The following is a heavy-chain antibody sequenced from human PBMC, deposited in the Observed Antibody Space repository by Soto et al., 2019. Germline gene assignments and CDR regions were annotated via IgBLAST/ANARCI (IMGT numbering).Heavy chain of an antibody. CDR3: ARVAVAGTKGWFDP. D-gene: IGHD6-19*01. CDR2: IYYSGGT. V-gene: IGHV4-59*01. Sequence: SETLSLTCTVSGGSISSYYWSWIRQPPGKGLEWIGYIYYSGGTNYNPSLKSRVTISVDTSKNQFSLKLSSVTAADTAVYYCARVAVAGTKGWFDPWGQGTLVTVSS. J-gene: IGHJ5*02. CDR1: GGSISSYY.